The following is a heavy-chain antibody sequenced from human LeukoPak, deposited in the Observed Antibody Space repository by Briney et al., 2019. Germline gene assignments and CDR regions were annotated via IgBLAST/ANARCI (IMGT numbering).Heavy chain of an antibody. D-gene: IGHD6-19*01. Sequence: SETLSLTCAVYGGSFSGYYWSWIRQPPGKGLEWIGEINHSGSTNYNPSLKSRVTISVDTSKNQFSLKLSSVTAADTAVYYCARSKIAVADYYFDYWGQGTLVTVSS. V-gene: IGHV4-34*01. CDR2: INHSGST. J-gene: IGHJ4*02. CDR1: GGSFSGYY. CDR3: ARSKIAVADYYFDY.